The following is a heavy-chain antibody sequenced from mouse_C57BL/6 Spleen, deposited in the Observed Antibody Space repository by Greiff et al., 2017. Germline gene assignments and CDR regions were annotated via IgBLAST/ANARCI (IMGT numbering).Heavy chain of an antibody. CDR2: IYPGNSDT. D-gene: IGHD2-4*01. CDR3: TSGHDYDYFDY. CDR1: GYTFTSYW. Sequence: EVQLQQSGTVLARPGASVKMSCKTSGYTFTSYWMHWVKQRPGQGLEWIGAIYPGNSDTSYNQKFKGKAKLTAVTSASTAYMELSSLTNEDSAVYYCTSGHDYDYFDYWGQGTTLTVSS. J-gene: IGHJ2*01. V-gene: IGHV1-5*01.